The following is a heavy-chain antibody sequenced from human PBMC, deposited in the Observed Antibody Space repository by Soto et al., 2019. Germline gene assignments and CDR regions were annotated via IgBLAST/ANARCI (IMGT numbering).Heavy chain of an antibody. V-gene: IGHV3-30*18. CDR2: ISYDGSNK. Sequence: GGSLRLSCAASGFTFSSYGMHWVRQAPGKGLEWVAVISYDGSNKYYADSVKGRFTISRDNSKNTLYLQMNSLRAEDTAVYYCAKDRSYNYVPRVPVDYWGQGTLVTVSS. CDR3: AKDRSYNYVPRVPVDY. CDR1: GFTFSSYG. J-gene: IGHJ4*02. D-gene: IGHD5-12*01.